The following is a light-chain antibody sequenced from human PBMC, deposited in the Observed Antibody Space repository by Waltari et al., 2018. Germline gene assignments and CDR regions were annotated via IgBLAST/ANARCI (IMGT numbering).Light chain of an antibody. Sequence: DVQMTQSPSTLSASVGDTVSITCRASQSIMSWLAWYQQKAGKAPKVLISKASTLESGVPSRFSGSESGTEFTLTISNVQPDDFATYYCQQYNTDYTFGQGTILEIK. V-gene: IGKV1-5*03. J-gene: IGKJ2*01. CDR1: QSIMSW. CDR2: KAS. CDR3: QQYNTDYT.